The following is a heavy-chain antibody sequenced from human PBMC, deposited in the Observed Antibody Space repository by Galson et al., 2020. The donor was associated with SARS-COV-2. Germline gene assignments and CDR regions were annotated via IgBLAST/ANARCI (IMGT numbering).Heavy chain of an antibody. J-gene: IGHJ5*02. CDR3: ARSSSSWYIRYWFDP. CDR2: INHSGST. Sequence: SETLSLTCAVYGGSFSGYYWSWIRQPPGKGLEWIGEINHSGSTNYNPSLKSRVTISVDTSKNQFSLKLSSVTAADTAVYYCARSSSSWYIRYWFDPWGQGTLVTVSS. V-gene: IGHV4-34*01. D-gene: IGHD6-13*01. CDR1: GGSFSGYY.